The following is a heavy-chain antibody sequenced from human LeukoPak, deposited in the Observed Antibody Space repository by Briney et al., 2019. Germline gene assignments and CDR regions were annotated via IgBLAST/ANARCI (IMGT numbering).Heavy chain of an antibody. D-gene: IGHD2-2*01. CDR3: AKIPKGGYFDY. V-gene: IGHV3-48*01. J-gene: IGHJ4*02. CDR2: ISSSSSTI. Sequence: GGSLRLSCAASGFTFSSYSMNWVRQAPGKGLEWVSYISSSSSTIYYADSVKGRFTISRDNSKNTLYLQMNSLRAEDTAVYYCAKIPKGGYFDYWGQGTLVTVSS. CDR1: GFTFSSYS.